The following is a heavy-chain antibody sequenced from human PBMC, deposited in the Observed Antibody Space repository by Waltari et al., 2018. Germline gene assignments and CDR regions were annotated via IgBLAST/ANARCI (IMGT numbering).Heavy chain of an antibody. CDR2: IIPILGIA. D-gene: IGHD6-19*01. V-gene: IGHV1-69*10. J-gene: IGHJ4*02. Sequence: QVQLVQSGAEVKKPGSSVKVSCKASGGTFSSYAISWVRQAPGQGLEWMGGIIPILGIANYAQKFQGTVTITADKSTSTAYMELSSLRSEDTAVYYCVSHTEAYSSVLERYWGQGTLVTVSS. CDR3: VSHTEAYSSVLERY. CDR1: GGTFSSYA.